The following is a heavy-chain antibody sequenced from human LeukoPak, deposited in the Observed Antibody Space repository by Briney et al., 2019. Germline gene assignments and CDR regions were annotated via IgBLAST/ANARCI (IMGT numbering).Heavy chain of an antibody. D-gene: IGHD3-10*01. V-gene: IGHV3-23*01. CDR1: GFTFSSYG. CDR2: LSGSGGST. Sequence: PGGSLRLSCAASGFTFSSYGMSWVRQAPGKGLEWVSSLSGSGGSTYYADSVKGRFTISRDNAKNSLYLQMNSLRAEDTAVYYCARDLSVLLWFGELRQFDYWGQGTLVTVSS. CDR3: ARDLSVLLWFGELRQFDY. J-gene: IGHJ4*02.